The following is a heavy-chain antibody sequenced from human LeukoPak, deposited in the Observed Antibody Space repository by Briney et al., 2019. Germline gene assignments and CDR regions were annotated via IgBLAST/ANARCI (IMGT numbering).Heavy chain of an antibody. CDR3: ARDNTGSYEY. CDR2: IRADGATT. CDR1: GFTFGDYD. D-gene: IGHD1-26*01. J-gene: IGHJ4*02. Sequence: GGSLRLSCAASGFTFGDYDMHWVRQAPGKGLEWVSLIRADGATTRYTDSVKGRFTISRDNSKDSLYLQMNSLRTEDTALYYCARDNTGSYEYWGQGTLVAVSP. V-gene: IGHV3-43*02.